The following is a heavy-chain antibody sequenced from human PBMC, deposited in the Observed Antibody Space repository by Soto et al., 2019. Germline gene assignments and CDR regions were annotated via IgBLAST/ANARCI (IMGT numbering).Heavy chain of an antibody. J-gene: IGHJ6*02. D-gene: IGHD6-19*01. CDR2: INPNGGST. CDR1: GYTFTSYY. CDR3: ARGYSSGWYGPDV. Sequence: QVQLVQSGAEVKKPGASVKVSCKASGYTFTSYYMHWVRPAPGQGLEWMGIINPNGGSTSYAQKVHGRVTMTRDTSTSTVYMELSSLRSEDTAVYYCARGYSSGWYGPDVWGQGTTVTVSS. V-gene: IGHV1-46*03.